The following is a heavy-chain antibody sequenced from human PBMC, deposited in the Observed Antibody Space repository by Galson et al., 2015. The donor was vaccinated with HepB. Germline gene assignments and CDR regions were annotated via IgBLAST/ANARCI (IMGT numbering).Heavy chain of an antibody. J-gene: IGHJ6*02. Sequence: ALVKPTQTLTLTCTFSGFSLSTSGMCVSWIRQPPGKALEWLARIDWDDDKYYSTSLKTRFTISKDTSKNQVVLTMTNMDPVDTATYYCARMSGYYYRPNYYYYGMDVWGQGTTVTVSS. CDR2: IDWDDDK. V-gene: IGHV2-70*11. D-gene: IGHD3-3*01. CDR3: ARMSGYYYRPNYYYYGMDV. CDR1: GFSLSTSGMC.